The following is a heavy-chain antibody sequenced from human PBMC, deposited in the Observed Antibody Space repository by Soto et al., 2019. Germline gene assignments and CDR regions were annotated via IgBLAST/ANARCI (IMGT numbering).Heavy chain of an antibody. D-gene: IGHD3-22*01. V-gene: IGHV3-30*18. CDR1: GFTFSSYD. J-gene: IGHJ4*02. CDR3: AKERTQGYYYDSRGSGYFEY. Sequence: PRGSLRLSCAASGFTFSSYDMYWVRKAPGKGLEWVAVISYDGSNKYYVDSVKGRFTISRDNSENTLYLQMDSLRAEDTAVYYCAKERTQGYYYDSRGSGYFEYWGKGNLVTVSS. CDR2: ISYDGSNK.